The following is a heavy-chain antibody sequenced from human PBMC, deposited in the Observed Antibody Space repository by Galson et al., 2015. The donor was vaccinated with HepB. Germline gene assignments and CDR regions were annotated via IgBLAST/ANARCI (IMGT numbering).Heavy chain of an antibody. CDR2: ISYDGSNK. D-gene: IGHD2-2*02. Sequence: SLRLSCAASGFTFSSYAMHWVRHAPGKGLEWVAVISYDGSNKYYADSVKGRFTISRDNSKNTLYLQMNSLRAEDTAVYYCAVLGYCSSTSCYRGGGFDYWGQGTLVTVSS. V-gene: IGHV3-30-3*01. J-gene: IGHJ4*02. CDR1: GFTFSSYA. CDR3: AVLGYCSSTSCYRGGGFDY.